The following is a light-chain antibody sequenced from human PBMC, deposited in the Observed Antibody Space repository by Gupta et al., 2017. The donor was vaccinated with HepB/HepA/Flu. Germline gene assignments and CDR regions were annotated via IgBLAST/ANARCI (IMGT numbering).Light chain of an antibody. V-gene: IGLV2-23*02. CDR3: CSNAGSSTGV. CDR2: EVS. CDR1: SSDVGSYNL. Sequence: QSALTQPASVSGSPGQSITISCTGTSSDVGSYNLVSWYQQPPGKAPILMIYEVSKRPAGPSSRFSGSEAGNTDSLKISGLQAEDDADYYYCSNAGSSTGVFGGGTKLTVL. J-gene: IGLJ3*02.